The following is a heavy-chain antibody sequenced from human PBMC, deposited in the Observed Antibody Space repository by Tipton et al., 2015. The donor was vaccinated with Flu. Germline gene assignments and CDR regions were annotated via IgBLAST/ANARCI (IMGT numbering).Heavy chain of an antibody. J-gene: IGHJ5*02. CDR1: GDSLGSSYY. CDR3: ARRDFSNYVSEPKNWFDP. Sequence: TLSLTCSVSGDSLGSSYYWAWIRQPPGRGLEWIGNIHTSAGTYYNTSLKSRVNISVDRSKNQFSLRLASVTAADTAEYFCARRDFSNYVSEPKNWFDPWGQGALVTVSS. CDR2: IHTSAGT. D-gene: IGHD4-11*01. V-gene: IGHV4-38-2*01.